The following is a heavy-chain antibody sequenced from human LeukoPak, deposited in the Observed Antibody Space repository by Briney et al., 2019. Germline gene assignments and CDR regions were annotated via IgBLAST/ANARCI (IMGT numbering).Heavy chain of an antibody. D-gene: IGHD2-15*01. Sequence: SETLSLTCTVSGGSISSHYWSWIRQPPGKGLEWIGYIYYSGSTNYNPSLKSRVTISEDTSKNQFSLKLSSVTAADTAVYYCARGICSGGSCYSFRGSIEPGQYYFDYWGQGTLVTVSS. CDR3: ARGICSGGSCYSFRGSIEPGQYYFDY. J-gene: IGHJ4*02. V-gene: IGHV4-59*11. CDR2: IYYSGST. CDR1: GGSISSHY.